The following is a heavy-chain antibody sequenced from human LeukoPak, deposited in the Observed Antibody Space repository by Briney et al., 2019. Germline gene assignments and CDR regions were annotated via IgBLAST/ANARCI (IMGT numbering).Heavy chain of an antibody. CDR1: GFTFSAYA. V-gene: IGHV3-33*06. CDR3: AKDRTRSRDYFDN. Sequence: PGGSLRLSCAASGFTFSAYAMHWVRQAPGKGLEWVAVIWYDGSNKYYADSVKGRFTISRDNSKNTLYLQMNSLRAEDTAVYYCAKDRTRSRDYFDNWGQGTLVTVSS. D-gene: IGHD3-10*01. CDR2: IWYDGSNK. J-gene: IGHJ4*02.